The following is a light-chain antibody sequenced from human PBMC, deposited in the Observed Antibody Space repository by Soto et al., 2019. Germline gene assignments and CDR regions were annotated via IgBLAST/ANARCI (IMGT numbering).Light chain of an antibody. CDR1: QSVSSSY. CDR2: GAS. CDR3: QQYGSSPWT. V-gene: IGKV3-20*01. J-gene: IGKJ1*01. Sequence: EIVLTQSSGTLSLSPGERATLSCRASQSVSSSYLAWYQQKPGQAPRLLIYGASSRATGIPDRFSGSGSGTDFTLTISRLEPADFAVYYCQQYGSSPWTFGQGTKVEIK.